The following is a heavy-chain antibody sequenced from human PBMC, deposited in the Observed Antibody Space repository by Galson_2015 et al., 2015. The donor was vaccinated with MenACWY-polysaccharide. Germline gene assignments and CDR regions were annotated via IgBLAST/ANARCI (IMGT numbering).Heavy chain of an antibody. V-gene: IGHV3-30*02. CDR3: AKDLEGLYYDSSGYDT. D-gene: IGHD3-22*01. CDR2: IRYDATNQ. J-gene: IGHJ5*02. Sequence: SLRLSCAASGFTISNYGIHWVRQAPGKGLEWVAFIRYDATNQYYVDSVKGRFTISRDNSKNTLYLQMNSLRDEDTAVYYCAKDLEGLYYDSSGYDTWGQGTLVTVSS. CDR1: GFTISNYG.